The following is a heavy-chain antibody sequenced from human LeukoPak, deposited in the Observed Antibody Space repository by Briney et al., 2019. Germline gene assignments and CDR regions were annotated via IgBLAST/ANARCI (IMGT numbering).Heavy chain of an antibody. CDR3: AGGSYSSGWYSSYYYHYYMDV. V-gene: IGHV4-38-2*02. CDR2: IYHSGST. CDR1: GYSISSGYY. D-gene: IGHD6-19*01. Sequence: SETLSLTCTVSGYSISSGYYWGWIRQPPGKGLEWIGSIYHSGSTYYNPSLKSRVTISVDTSKNQFSLKLSSVTAADTAVYYCAGGSYSSGWYSSYYYHYYMDVWGKGTTVTVSS. J-gene: IGHJ6*03.